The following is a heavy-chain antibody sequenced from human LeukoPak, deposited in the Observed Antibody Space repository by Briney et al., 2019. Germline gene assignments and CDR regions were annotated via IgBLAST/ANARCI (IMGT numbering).Heavy chain of an antibody. CDR1: GFTFNNYW. D-gene: IGHD3-16*01. CDR3: ARGRGIDY. CDR2: INQDGSEK. Sequence: GGSLRLSCAASGFTFNNYWMSWVRQAPGKGLEWVANINQDGSEKYYVDSVKGRFTISRDNAKNSLYLQMNSLRAEDTAVYYCARGRGIDYWGQGTLVTVSS. J-gene: IGHJ4*02. V-gene: IGHV3-7*01.